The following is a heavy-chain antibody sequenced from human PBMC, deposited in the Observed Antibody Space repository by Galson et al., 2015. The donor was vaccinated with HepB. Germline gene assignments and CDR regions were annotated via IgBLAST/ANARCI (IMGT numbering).Heavy chain of an antibody. J-gene: IGHJ4*02. Sequence: SETLSLTCTVSGGSISSSYWSWIRQPPGRGLEWIGYIYYSGTTNYNPSLKSRVTISIDTSKDQFSLKLSSVTAADTAVYYCARMWFGELFPDYWGQGTLVTASS. CDR1: GGSISSSY. CDR2: IYYSGTT. D-gene: IGHD3-10*01. V-gene: IGHV4-59*01. CDR3: ARMWFGELFPDY.